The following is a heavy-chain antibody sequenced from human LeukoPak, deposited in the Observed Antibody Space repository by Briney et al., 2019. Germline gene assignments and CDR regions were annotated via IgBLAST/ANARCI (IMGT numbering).Heavy chain of an antibody. J-gene: IGHJ5*02. V-gene: IGHV3-21*01. CDR1: GFTFSSYG. D-gene: IGHD1-1*01. CDR3: ARDRDNYASAFDP. CDR2: ISSSSSYI. Sequence: GGSLRLSCAASGFTFSSYGMNWVRQAPGKGLEWVSSISSSSSYIYYADSVEGRFTISRDNAKNSLYLQMNSLRAEDTAVYYCARDRDNYASAFDPWGQGTLVTVSS.